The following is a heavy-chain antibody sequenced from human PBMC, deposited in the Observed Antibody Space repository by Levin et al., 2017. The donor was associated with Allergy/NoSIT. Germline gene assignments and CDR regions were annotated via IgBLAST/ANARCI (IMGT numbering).Heavy chain of an antibody. D-gene: IGHD2-2*01. CDR1: GYTFTSHY. Sequence: ASVKVSCKASGYTFTSHYIHWVRQAPGQGLEWMGIINSSGDSTSYAQKFQGRVTMTRDTSTSTVYMELSSLRSEDTAVYYCARDDCSTTSCRFHYGMDVWGQGTTVTVSS. V-gene: IGHV1-46*01. J-gene: IGHJ6*02. CDR3: ARDDCSTTSCRFHYGMDV. CDR2: INSSGDST.